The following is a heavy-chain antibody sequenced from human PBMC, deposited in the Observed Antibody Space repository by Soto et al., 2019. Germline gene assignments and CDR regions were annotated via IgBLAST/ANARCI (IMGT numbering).Heavy chain of an antibody. J-gene: IGHJ5*02. V-gene: IGHV4-31*03. D-gene: IGHD3-3*01. CDR1: GGSISSGDYY. CDR2: IYYSGST. Sequence: QVQLQESGPGLVKPSQTLSLTCTVSGGSISSGDYYWSWIRQHPGKGLEWIGYIYYSGSTYYNPSLKTRFTISEDTSKNQCSLKLSSVTAADTAVYYCARWWSGSRQGFDPWGQGTLVTVSS. CDR3: ARWWSGSRQGFDP.